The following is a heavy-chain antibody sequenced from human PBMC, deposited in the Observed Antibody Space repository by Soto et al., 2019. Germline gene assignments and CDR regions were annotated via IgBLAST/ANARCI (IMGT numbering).Heavy chain of an antibody. CDR3: ARSQTTVTSYEY. CDR1: GGSISSGGYS. D-gene: IGHD4-17*01. V-gene: IGHV4-30-2*01. CDR2: IYHSGST. Sequence: QLQLQESGSGLVKPSQTLSLTCAVSGGSISSGGYSWSWIRQPPGKGLEWIGYIYHSGSTYYNPTLNSRVTISVDRSKNQFSLKLSSVTAADTAVYYCARSQTTVTSYEYWGQGTLVTVSS. J-gene: IGHJ4*02.